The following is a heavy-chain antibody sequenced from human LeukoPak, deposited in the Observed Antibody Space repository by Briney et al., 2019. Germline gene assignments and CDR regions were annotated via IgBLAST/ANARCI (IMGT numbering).Heavy chain of an antibody. V-gene: IGHV1-2*02. J-gene: IGHJ4*02. CDR3: ARRTYSSSSSLFDY. CDR2: ISPNSGGT. Sequence: ASVKVSCKASGYTFTGYYMHWVRQAPGQGLEWMGWISPNSGGTNYAQKFQGRVTMTRDTSISTAYMELRSLRSDDTAFYYCARRTYSSSSSLFDYWGQGTLVTVSS. D-gene: IGHD6-6*01. CDR1: GYTFTGYY.